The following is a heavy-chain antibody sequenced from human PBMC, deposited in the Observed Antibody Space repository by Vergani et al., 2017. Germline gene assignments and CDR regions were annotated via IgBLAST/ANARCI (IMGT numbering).Heavy chain of an antibody. J-gene: IGHJ6*02. CDR3: ARVGGRYYDSSGYYSYYYGMDV. D-gene: IGHD3-22*01. Sequence: QVQLQQWGAGLLKPSETLSLTCAVYGGSFSGYYWSWIRPPGKGLEWIGEINHSGSTNYNPSLKSRVTISVDTSKNQFSLKLSSVTAADTAVYYCARVGGRYYDSSGYYSYYYGMDVWGQGTTVTVSS. CDR2: INHSGST. CDR1: GGSFSGYY. V-gene: IGHV4-34*01.